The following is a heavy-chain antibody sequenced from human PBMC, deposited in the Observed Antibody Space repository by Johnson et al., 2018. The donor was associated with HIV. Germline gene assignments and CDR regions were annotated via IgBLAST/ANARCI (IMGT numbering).Heavy chain of an antibody. J-gene: IGHJ3*02. Sequence: SLRLSCVASGFTFSSYGVHWVRQGPGKGLDWVTFISHDGGTQYSADSVKGRFITSRENAKNTVYLQMNYLTPEDTATYYCAVGIQLWFASEGDAFDIWGQGTMVTVAS. CDR3: AVGIQLWFASEGDAFDI. V-gene: IGHV3-30*04. CDR2: ISHDGGTQ. D-gene: IGHD3-10*01. CDR1: GFTFSSYG.